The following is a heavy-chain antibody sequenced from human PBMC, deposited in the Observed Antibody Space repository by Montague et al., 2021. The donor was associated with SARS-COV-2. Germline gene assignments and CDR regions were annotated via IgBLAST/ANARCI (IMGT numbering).Heavy chain of an antibody. CDR3: AKDIGGSGGWPIFDF. J-gene: IGHJ4*02. CDR2: IRSRGDST. D-gene: IGHD6-25*01. CDR1: GFTFSNYA. V-gene: IGHV3-23*01. Sequence: SLRLSCAASGFTFSNYAMNWVRQAPGKGLEWVSLIRSRGDSTYYXDSVKGQFTISRDNSRNTLYLHMNSLRADDTAIYYCAKDIGGSGGWPIFDFWGQGTLVTVSS.